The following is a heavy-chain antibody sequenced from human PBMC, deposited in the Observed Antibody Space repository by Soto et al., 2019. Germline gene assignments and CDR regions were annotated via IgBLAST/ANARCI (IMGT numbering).Heavy chain of an antibody. CDR2: IDAGNGNT. V-gene: IGHV1-3*01. Sequence: ASVKVSCKASGYTFTSYAMHWVRQAPGQRLEWMGWIDAGNGNTKYSQKFQGRVTITRDTSASTAYMELSSLRSEDTAVYYCAVDGYKLGGLDYWGQGTLVTVSS. D-gene: IGHD5-12*01. J-gene: IGHJ4*02. CDR3: AVDGYKLGGLDY. CDR1: GYTFTSYA.